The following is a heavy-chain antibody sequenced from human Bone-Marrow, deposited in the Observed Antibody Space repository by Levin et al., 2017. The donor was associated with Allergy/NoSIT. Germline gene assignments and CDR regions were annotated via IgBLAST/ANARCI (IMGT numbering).Heavy chain of an antibody. D-gene: IGHD4-23*01. CDR3: AKGGWGHDYGGLNWFGP. CDR1: GFTLNDYA. CDR2: ISGSGHNT. V-gene: IGHV3-23*01. Sequence: GESLKISCAASGFTLNDYAMTWVRQAPGKGLEWVSIISGSGHNTYYADSAKGRFTISRDNSKNTLWLQMNSLRAEDTAVYYCAKGGWGHDYGGLNWFGPWGQGTLVTVSS. J-gene: IGHJ5*02.